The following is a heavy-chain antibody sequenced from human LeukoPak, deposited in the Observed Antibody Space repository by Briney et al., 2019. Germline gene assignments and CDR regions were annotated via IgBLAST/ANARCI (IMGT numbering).Heavy chain of an antibody. J-gene: IGHJ3*02. D-gene: IGHD3-22*01. V-gene: IGHV3-23*01. CDR3: AKPPGSSSGYYTQDAFDI. CDR1: GFTFSSYA. CDR2: ISGSGGST. Sequence: GGSLRLSCAASGFTFSSYAMSWVRQAPGKGLEWVSDISGSGGSTYYADSVKGRFTISRDTSKNTLYLQMNSLRAEDTAVYYCAKPPGSSSGYYTQDAFDIWGQGTMVTVSS.